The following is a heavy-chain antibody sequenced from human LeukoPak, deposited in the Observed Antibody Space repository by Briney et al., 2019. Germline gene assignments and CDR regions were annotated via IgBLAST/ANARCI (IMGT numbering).Heavy chain of an antibody. CDR1: GFTFANSW. Sequence: PGGSLRLSCAASGFTFANSWMAWVRQAPGKGLEWVANIKQDGSTKHYADSLKGRFTISRDNPENSLFLQMNNLRADDTAIYYCTRDTIGSLDYWGQGILVTVAS. V-gene: IGHV3-7*01. CDR2: IKQDGSTK. D-gene: IGHD1-26*01. CDR3: TRDTIGSLDY. J-gene: IGHJ4*02.